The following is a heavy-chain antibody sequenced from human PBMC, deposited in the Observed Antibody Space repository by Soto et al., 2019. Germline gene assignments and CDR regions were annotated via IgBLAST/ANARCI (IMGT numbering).Heavy chain of an antibody. J-gene: IGHJ6*02. CDR3: ARDTSGGMDV. D-gene: IGHD3-10*01. CDR2: IYYSGST. V-gene: IGHV4-31*03. CDR1: GGSISSGGYY. Sequence: KSSETLSLTCTVSGGSISSGGYYWSWIRQHPGKGLEWIGYIYYSGSTYYNPSLKSRVTISVDTSKNQFSLKLSSVTAADTAVYYCARDTSGGMDVWGQGTTVTVSS.